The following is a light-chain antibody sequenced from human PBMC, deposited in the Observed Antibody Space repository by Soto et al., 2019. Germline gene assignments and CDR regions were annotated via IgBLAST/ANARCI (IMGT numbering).Light chain of an antibody. CDR3: AAWDDSLNGVV. Sequence: QSVLTQPPSASGTPGQRVTISCSGSSFNIGSNTVNWYQQLPGTAPKLLIYTDNQRPSGVPDRFSGSKSGTSASLAISGLQSEDEADYYCAAWDDSLNGVVFGGGPKVTVL. V-gene: IGLV1-44*01. J-gene: IGLJ3*02. CDR2: TDN. CDR1: SFNIGSNT.